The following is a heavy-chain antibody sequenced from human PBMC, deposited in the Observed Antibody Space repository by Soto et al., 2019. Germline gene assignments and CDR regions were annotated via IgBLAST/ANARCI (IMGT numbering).Heavy chain of an antibody. CDR2: INAGNGNT. J-gene: IGHJ6*03. CDR3: ARVVYATTPYYYYYMDV. D-gene: IGHD2-8*01. V-gene: IGHV1-3*01. CDR1: GYTFTSYA. Sequence: QVQLVQSGAEVKKPGASVKVSCKASGYTFTSYAMHWVRQAPGQRLEWMGWINAGNGNTKYSQKFQGRVTITRDTSASTAYMELSSLRSEDTAVYYCARVVYATTPYYYYYMDVSGKGPTVTVSS.